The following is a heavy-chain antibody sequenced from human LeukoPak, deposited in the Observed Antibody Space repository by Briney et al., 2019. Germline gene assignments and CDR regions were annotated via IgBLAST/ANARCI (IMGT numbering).Heavy chain of an antibody. CDR1: GGSFSGYY. V-gene: IGHV4-34*01. CDR2: INHSGST. CDR3: VRTSKRYCSGGSCATRGWFDP. J-gene: IGHJ5*02. D-gene: IGHD2-15*01. Sequence: PSETLSLTCAVYGGSFSGYYWSWIRQPPGKGLEWIGEINHSGSTNYNPSLKSRVTISVDTSKNQFSLKLSSVTAADTAVYYCVRTSKRYCSGGSCATRGWFDPWGQGTLVTVSS.